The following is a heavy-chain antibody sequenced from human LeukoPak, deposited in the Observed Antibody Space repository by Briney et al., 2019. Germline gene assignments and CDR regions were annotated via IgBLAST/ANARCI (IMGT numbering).Heavy chain of an antibody. CDR2: ITSSSSHL. D-gene: IGHD3-3*01. V-gene: IGHV3-21*03. CDR3: ARLLRRSGYYPDY. Sequence: GSLRLSCVSSGFAFSSYIVIWVRPAPGKVVGWVSSITSSSSHLSYADSLRGRFTIYRDNAKNSLYLQMNSLRGEDTGVYYCARLLRRSGYYPDYWGQGTLVTVSS. CDR1: GFAFSSYI. J-gene: IGHJ4*02.